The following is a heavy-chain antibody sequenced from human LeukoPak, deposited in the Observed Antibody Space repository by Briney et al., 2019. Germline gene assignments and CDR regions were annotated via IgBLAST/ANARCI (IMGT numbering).Heavy chain of an antibody. CDR3: AREFGHNRWYFDY. D-gene: IGHD5-24*01. J-gene: IGHJ4*02. Sequence: GGSLRLSCAASGFTFTNYAMSWVRQAPGKGLEWVSLISGSGDATKYADSVKGRFTVSRDNSLNTLHLQMNSLKTEDTAVYYCAREFGHNRWYFDYWGQGALVTVSS. CDR2: ISGSGDAT. CDR1: GFTFTNYA. V-gene: IGHV3-23*01.